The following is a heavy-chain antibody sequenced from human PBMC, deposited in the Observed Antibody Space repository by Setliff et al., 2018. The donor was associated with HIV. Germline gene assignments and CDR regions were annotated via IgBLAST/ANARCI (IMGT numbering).Heavy chain of an antibody. CDR1: GFTFSDHY. D-gene: IGHD1-1*01. CDR3: ARDTGWKIDI. V-gene: IGHV3-11*05. CDR2: LGVRGDT. Sequence: PGGSLRLSCAASGFTFSDHYMSWIRQAPGKGLEWVSGLGVRGDTYYTGSVKGRFAISRESAKSSLYLQMNSLRAEDTAVYYCARDTGWKIDIWGQGTMVTVS. J-gene: IGHJ3*02.